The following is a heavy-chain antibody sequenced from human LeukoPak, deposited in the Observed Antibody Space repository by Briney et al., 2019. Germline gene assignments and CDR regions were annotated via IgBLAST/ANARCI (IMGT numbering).Heavy chain of an antibody. CDR3: ARDLGYYDRV. Sequence: SETLSLTCTVSGGSISSSNYYWGWIRQHPGKGLEWIGYIYYSGSTYYNPSLKSRVTISVDTSKNQFSLKLSSVTAADTAVYYCARDLGYYDRVWGQGTLVTVSS. V-gene: IGHV4-31*03. D-gene: IGHD3-22*01. CDR2: IYYSGST. CDR1: GGSISSSNYY. J-gene: IGHJ4*02.